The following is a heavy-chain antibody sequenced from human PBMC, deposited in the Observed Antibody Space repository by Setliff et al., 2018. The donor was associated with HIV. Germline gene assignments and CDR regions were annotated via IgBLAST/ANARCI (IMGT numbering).Heavy chain of an antibody. D-gene: IGHD6-19*01. CDR1: GFTFSGHV. J-gene: IGHJ4*02. CDR2: IGTDGAV. V-gene: IGHV3-30*03. CDR3: ATEGGSSGHAGYFDS. Sequence: GGSLRLSCAASGFTFSGHVTHWVRQAPGKGLEWVAGIGTDGAVHYADSVRGRFTISRDNAGTTVYLQMSGLRAEDTAVHYCATEGGSSGHAGYFDSWGQGTQVTVSS.